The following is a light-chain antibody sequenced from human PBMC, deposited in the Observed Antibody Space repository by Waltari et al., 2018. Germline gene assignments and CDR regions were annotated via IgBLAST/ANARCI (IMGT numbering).Light chain of an antibody. CDR2: RNN. CDR3: AAWDDYLNGRV. V-gene: IGLV1-47*01. J-gene: IGLJ2*01. CDR1: SPNIGSNF. Sequence: QSVLTQPPSASGTPGQRVTISCSGSSPNIGSNFVYWYPHPPATAPKPLIYRNNEQPSGVPDRFSGSKSGTSASLAISGLRSEDEADYFCAAWDDYLNGRVFGGGTKLTVL.